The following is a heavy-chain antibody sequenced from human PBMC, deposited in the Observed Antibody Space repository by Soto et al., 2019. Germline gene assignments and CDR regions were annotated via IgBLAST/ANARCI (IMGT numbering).Heavy chain of an antibody. Sequence: GGSLRLSCAASGFTFSRPVMHWVCQAQGKGLEWVALISYDGSNKYYADSVKGRFTISRDNSKNTLYLHMNSLRAEDTAVYYCAKCKGQWLAYYYYGMDVWGQGTTVTVSS. CDR2: ISYDGSNK. CDR3: AKCKGQWLAYYYYGMDV. V-gene: IGHV3-30*18. CDR1: GFTFSRPV. J-gene: IGHJ6*02. D-gene: IGHD6-19*01.